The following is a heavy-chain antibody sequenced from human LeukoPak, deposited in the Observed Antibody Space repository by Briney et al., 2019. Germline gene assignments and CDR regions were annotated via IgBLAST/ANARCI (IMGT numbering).Heavy chain of an antibody. J-gene: IGHJ5*02. D-gene: IGHD2-15*01. CDR1: GGSISSYY. V-gene: IGHV4-59*01. Sequence: PSETLSLTCTVSGGSISSYYWSWIRQPPGKGLEWIGYIYYSGSTNYNPSLKSRVTISVDTSKNQFSLKLSSVTAADTAVYYCARAQTCSGGSCYQEFWFDPWGQGTLVTVSS. CDR3: ARAQTCSGGSCYQEFWFDP. CDR2: IYYSGST.